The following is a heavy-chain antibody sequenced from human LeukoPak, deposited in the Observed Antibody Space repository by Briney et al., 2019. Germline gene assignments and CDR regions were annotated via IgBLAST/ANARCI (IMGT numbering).Heavy chain of an antibody. V-gene: IGHV7-4-1*02. J-gene: IGHJ4*02. Sequence: ASVKVSCKASGYTFTSYAMNWVRQAPGQGLEWMGWINTNTGNPTYAQGFTGRFVFSLDTSVSTAYLQISSLKAEDTAVYYCARDMGSVYYDSSGPLDYWGQGTLVTVSS. CDR3: ARDMGSVYYDSSGPLDY. CDR1: GYTFTSYA. CDR2: INTNTGNP. D-gene: IGHD3-22*01.